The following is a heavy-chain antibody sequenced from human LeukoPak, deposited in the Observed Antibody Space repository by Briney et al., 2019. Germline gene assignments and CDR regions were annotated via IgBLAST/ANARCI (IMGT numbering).Heavy chain of an antibody. J-gene: IGHJ4*02. V-gene: IGHV3-43*02. Sequence: PGRSLRLSCAASGFTFDDYAMHWVRQAPGKGLEWVSLISGDGDSTYYADSVKGRFTISRDNSKNSLYLQMNSLRTEDTALFYCAKDKYSYGYNFDYWGQGTLVTVSS. D-gene: IGHD5-18*01. CDR1: GFTFDDYA. CDR2: ISGDGDST. CDR3: AKDKYSYGYNFDY.